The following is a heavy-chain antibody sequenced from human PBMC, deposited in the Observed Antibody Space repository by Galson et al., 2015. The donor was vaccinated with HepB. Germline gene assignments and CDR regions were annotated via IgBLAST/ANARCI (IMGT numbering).Heavy chain of an antibody. Sequence: SLRLSCAASGFAFDNHAMSWVRQAPGRGLEWISGITGKGESTFYADSVKGRFTVSKDNSNNRLYLQMNSLRGEDAGLYFCAKGYGLFDSWGQGILVTVSS. CDR2: ITGKGEST. V-gene: IGHV3-23*01. J-gene: IGHJ5*01. CDR1: GFAFDNHA. CDR3: AKGYGLFDS. D-gene: IGHD5-18*01.